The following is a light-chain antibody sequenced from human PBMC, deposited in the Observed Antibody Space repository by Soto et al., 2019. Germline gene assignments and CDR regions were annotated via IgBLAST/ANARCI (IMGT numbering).Light chain of an antibody. V-gene: IGKV3-15*01. CDR3: HQHNNWPPA. Sequence: VVMTQSPATLSVSPGERATLSCRASQSVTSNLAWYQQKPGQAPRLLIHGASARATGVPGRFSGGGSGTEFTLTISSLQSEDFAVYYCHQHNNWPPAFGQGTKVDIK. CDR1: QSVTSN. CDR2: GAS. J-gene: IGKJ1*01.